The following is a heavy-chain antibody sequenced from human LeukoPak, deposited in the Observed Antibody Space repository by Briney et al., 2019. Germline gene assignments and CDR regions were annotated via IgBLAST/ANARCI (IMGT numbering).Heavy chain of an antibody. D-gene: IGHD1-14*01. J-gene: IGHJ3*02. V-gene: IGHV3-15*01. Sequence: PGGSLRLSCAASEFTFNNAWMSWVRQAPGKGLEWVGQIKDKSNGGTTDYAAPVKGRFTISRDDSESMLYLQMNSLKTEDTAVYYCKGRNVGIDIWGQGTMVTVSS. CDR2: IKDKSNGGTT. CDR1: EFTFNNAW. CDR3: KGRNVGIDI.